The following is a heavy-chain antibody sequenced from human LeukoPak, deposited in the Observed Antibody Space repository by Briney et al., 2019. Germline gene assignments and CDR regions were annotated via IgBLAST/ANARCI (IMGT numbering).Heavy chain of an antibody. CDR3: ARDGYNWNYRPFDY. V-gene: IGHV1-18*01. Sequence: GASVKVSCKASGYTFTSYGISWVRQAPGQGLEWXXWISAYNGNTNYAQKLQGRVTMTTDTSTSTAYMELRSLRSDDTAVYYCARDGYNWNYRPFDYWGQGTLVTVSS. CDR2: ISAYNGNT. J-gene: IGHJ4*02. CDR1: GYTFTSYG. D-gene: IGHD1-7*01.